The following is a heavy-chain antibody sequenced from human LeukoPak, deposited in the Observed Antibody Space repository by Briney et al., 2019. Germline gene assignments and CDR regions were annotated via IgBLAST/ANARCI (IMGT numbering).Heavy chain of an antibody. CDR1: GGSISSTSYH. CDR3: ASYTSSGAYFDY. V-gene: IGHV4-39*07. J-gene: IGHJ4*02. Sequence: SETLSLTCTVSGGSISSTSYHWGWIRQPPGKGLEWIGRIYSSGSTDYNPSLKSRVTMSVDTSKNQFSLKLSSVTAADTAVYYCASYTSSGAYFDYWGQGTLVTVSS. D-gene: IGHD6-6*01. CDR2: IYSSGST.